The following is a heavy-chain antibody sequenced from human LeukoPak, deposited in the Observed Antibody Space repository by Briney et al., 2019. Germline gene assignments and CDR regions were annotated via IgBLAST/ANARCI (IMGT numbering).Heavy chain of an antibody. D-gene: IGHD6-13*01. CDR1: GGTFSSYA. Sequence: ASVKVSCKASGGTFSSYAISWVRQAPGQGLEWMGGIIPIFGTANYAQKFQGRVTITADKSTSTAYMELSSLRSEDTAVYYCARVGGFIAAAALMMDVWGKGTTVTVSS. CDR3: ARVGGFIAAAALMMDV. CDR2: IIPIFGTA. V-gene: IGHV1-69*06. J-gene: IGHJ6*04.